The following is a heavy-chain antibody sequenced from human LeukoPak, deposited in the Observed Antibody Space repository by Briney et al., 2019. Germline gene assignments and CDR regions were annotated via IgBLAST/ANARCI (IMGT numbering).Heavy chain of an antibody. CDR2: MNPNSGST. CDR3: ARDNSVGDNAWWFDP. V-gene: IGHV1-8*02. CDR1: GYTFTSYD. D-gene: IGHD1-26*01. J-gene: IGHJ5*02. Sequence: GASVKVSCKASGYTFTSYDINWVRQATGQGLEWMGWMNPNSGSTGYAQKFQGRVTMTRDMSTSTDYMEWSSLRSEDTAIYYCARDNSVGDNAWWFDPWGQGTLVAVSS.